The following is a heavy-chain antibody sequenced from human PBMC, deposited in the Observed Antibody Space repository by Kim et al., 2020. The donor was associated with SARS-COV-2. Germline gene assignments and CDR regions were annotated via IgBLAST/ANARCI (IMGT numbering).Heavy chain of an antibody. CDR1: GFTFSSYA. CDR3: AKDLYYYDSSGLFDY. CDR2: ISGSGGST. J-gene: IGHJ4*02. V-gene: IGHV3-23*01. D-gene: IGHD3-22*01. Sequence: GGSLRLSCAASGFTFSSYAMSWVRQAPGKGLEWVSAISGSGGSTYYADSVKGRFTISRDNSKNTLYLQMNSLRAEDTAVYYCAKDLYYYDSSGLFDYWGQGTLVTVSS.